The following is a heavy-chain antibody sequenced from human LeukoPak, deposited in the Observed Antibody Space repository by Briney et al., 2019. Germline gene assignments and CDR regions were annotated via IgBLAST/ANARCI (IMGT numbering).Heavy chain of an antibody. CDR2: INHSGST. D-gene: IGHD1-20*01. J-gene: IGHJ6*04. CDR3: ARVARITGWSVDV. CDR1: GGSISNYY. Sequence: TPSETLSLTCTVSGGSISNYYWSWIRQPPGKGLEWIGEINHSGSTNYNPSLKSRVTISVDTSKNQFSLKLSSVTAADTAVYYCARVARITGWSVDVWGKGTTVTVSS. V-gene: IGHV4-34*01.